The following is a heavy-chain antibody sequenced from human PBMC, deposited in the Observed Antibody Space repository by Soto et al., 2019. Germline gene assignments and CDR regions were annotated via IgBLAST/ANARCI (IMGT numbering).Heavy chain of an antibody. J-gene: IGHJ6*03. D-gene: IGHD2-15*01. Sequence: PGESLKISCKGFGYSFTSYWIGWVRQMPGKGLEWMGIIYPGDSDTRYSPSFQGQVTISADKSISTAYLQWSSLKASDTAMYYCARHGRREGNNGYSSYSVRDVWGKGTRAT. CDR3: ARHGRREGNNGYSSYSVRDV. V-gene: IGHV5-51*01. CDR2: IYPGDSDT. CDR1: GYSFTSYW.